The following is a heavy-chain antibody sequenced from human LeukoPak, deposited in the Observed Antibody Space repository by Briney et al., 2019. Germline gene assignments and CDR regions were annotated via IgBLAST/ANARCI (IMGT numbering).Heavy chain of an antibody. V-gene: IGHV3-66*01. Sequence: PGGSLRLSCAASGFTVSRNHMSWVRQAPGKGLEWVSVIYSGGNTYYADSVKGRFTISRDTSKNTLYLQMHSLRAEDTAVYYCAKTPENDDGSAWYYFDYWGQGTLVTVSS. CDR2: IYSGGNT. J-gene: IGHJ4*02. CDR3: AKTPENDDGSAWYYFDY. CDR1: GFTVSRNH. D-gene: IGHD6-19*01.